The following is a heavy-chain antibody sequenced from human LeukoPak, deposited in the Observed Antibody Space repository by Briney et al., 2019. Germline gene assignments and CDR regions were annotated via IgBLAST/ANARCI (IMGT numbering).Heavy chain of an antibody. CDR2: IYYSGST. Sequence: SETLSLTCAVYGGSFSGYYWSWIRQPPGKGLEWIGYIYYSGSTNYNPSLKTRVTISLDTSKNQFSLKLSSVTAADTAVYYCARDRSLRYWGQGTLVTVSS. CDR1: GGSFSGYY. J-gene: IGHJ4*02. V-gene: IGHV4-59*01. CDR3: ARDRSLRY.